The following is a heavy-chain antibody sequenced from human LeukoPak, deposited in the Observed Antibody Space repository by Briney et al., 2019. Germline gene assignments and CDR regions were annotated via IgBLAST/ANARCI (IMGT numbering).Heavy chain of an antibody. CDR1: GFTFSSYA. V-gene: IGHV3-23*01. J-gene: IGHJ4*02. D-gene: IGHD2-2*01. Sequence: GGSLRLSCAASGFTFSSYAMSWVRQAPGKGLEWVSAISGSGGSTYYADSVKGRFTISRDNSKNMVYLQMNSLRAEDTAVYYCAKGDIVVVPAATLFDYWAREPWSPSPQ. CDR3: AKGDIVVVPAATLFDY. CDR2: ISGSGGST.